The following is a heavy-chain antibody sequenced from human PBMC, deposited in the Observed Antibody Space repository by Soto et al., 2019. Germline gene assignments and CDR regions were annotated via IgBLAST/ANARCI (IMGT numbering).Heavy chain of an antibody. CDR2: SRNKANSYTT. J-gene: IGHJ4*02. V-gene: IGHV3-72*01. Sequence: VQLVESGGGLVQPGGSLRLSCAASGFTFSDHYMDWVRQAPGKGLEWIGRSRNKANSYTTEYAASVKGRFTISRDDSKNSLYLQMNSLKSEDTAVYYCARGYCSDGACYSGDYWGQGTLVTVSS. D-gene: IGHD2-15*01. CDR3: ARGYCSDGACYSGDY. CDR1: GFTFSDHY.